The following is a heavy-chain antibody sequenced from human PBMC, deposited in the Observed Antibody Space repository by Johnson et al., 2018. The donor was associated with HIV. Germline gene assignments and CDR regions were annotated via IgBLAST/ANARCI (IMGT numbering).Heavy chain of an antibody. J-gene: IGHJ3*02. CDR2: IRYDGSTS. CDR3: ARASGKWQLMTVDAFDI. Sequence: QVQLVESGGGVVQPGGSLRLSCSASGFTFSDYGMHWVRQAPGKGLEWVTFIRYDGSTSYYVDSVKGRFTISRDNSKNMLNLKMNNLRIEDTAGYYCARASGKWQLMTVDAFDIWGQGTMVTVSS. V-gene: IGHV3-30*02. D-gene: IGHD3-10*01. CDR1: GFTFSDYG.